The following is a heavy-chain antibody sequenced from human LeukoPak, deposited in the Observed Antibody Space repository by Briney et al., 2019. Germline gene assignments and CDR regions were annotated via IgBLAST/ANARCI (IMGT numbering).Heavy chain of an antibody. CDR2: ISSSGSTI. Sequence: GGSLRLSCAASGFTFSSYEMNWVRQAPGKGLEWVSYISSSGSTIYYADSVKGRFTISRDNSKNTLYLQMDSLTADDMAIYYCGKATGTLGNWGQGTLVTVSS. V-gene: IGHV3-48*03. J-gene: IGHJ4*02. D-gene: IGHD1-1*01. CDR3: GKATGTLGN. CDR1: GFTFSSYE.